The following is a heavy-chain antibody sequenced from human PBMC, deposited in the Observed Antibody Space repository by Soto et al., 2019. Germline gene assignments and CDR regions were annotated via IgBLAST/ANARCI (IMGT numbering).Heavy chain of an antibody. Sequence: EVQLLESGGGLEQPGRSLRLSCAASGFTFSSYAMSWVRQAPGKGLEWVSAISGSGGTTYYAASVKGRFTISRDNSKNTLFLQMNRLRAEDTAVYYCAKFFVETGGSSGWPWTFHYWGQGALVTVSS. D-gene: IGHD6-25*01. CDR2: ISGSGGTT. CDR1: GFTFSSYA. CDR3: AKFFVETGGSSGWPWTFHY. J-gene: IGHJ4*02. V-gene: IGHV3-23*01.